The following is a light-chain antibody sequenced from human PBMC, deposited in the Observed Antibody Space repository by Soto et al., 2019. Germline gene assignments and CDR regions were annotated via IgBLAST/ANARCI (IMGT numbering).Light chain of an antibody. CDR2: DVS. CDR3: QQYGSSPPHT. Sequence: EIVLTPSPVTLSLSPGERATLSCRTSQSVSGYLAWYQQKPGQAPRLLIYDVSNRATGIPARFSGSGSGTDFTLTISSLEPEDFAVYFCQQYGSSPPHTFGQGTKVDIK. J-gene: IGKJ2*01. CDR1: QSVSGY. V-gene: IGKV3-11*01.